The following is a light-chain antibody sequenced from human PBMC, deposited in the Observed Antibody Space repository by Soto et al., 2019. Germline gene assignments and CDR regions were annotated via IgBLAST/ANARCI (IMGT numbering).Light chain of an antibody. Sequence: QSVLTQPASVSGSPGQSIAISCTGTSSDVGNYNLVSWYQQHSVKAPKLMIYEGTKRPSGVSDRFSGSKSGTTASLTISGLQADDEDYYYCCYYGSTGTYVFGTGTKLTVL. J-gene: IGLJ1*01. CDR2: EGT. CDR3: CYYGSTGTYV. CDR1: SSDVGNYNL. V-gene: IGLV2-23*01.